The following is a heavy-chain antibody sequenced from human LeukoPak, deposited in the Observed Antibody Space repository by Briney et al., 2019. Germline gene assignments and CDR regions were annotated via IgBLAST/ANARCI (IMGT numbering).Heavy chain of an antibody. CDR2: IYYSGST. V-gene: IGHV4-59*01. CDR1: GGSISSYY. J-gene: IGHJ5*02. Sequence: PSETLSLTCTVSGGSISSYYWSWIRQPPGKGLEWIGYIYYSGSTNYNPSLKSRVTISVDTSKNQFSLKLSSVTAADTAVYYCARAGTYDILTGYYHWGQGTLLTVSS. CDR3: ARAGTYDILTGYYH. D-gene: IGHD3-9*01.